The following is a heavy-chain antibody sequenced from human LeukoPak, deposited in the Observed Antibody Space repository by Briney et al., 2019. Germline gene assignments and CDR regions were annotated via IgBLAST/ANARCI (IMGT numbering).Heavy chain of an antibody. CDR2: IRYDGSNK. Sequence: PGRSLRLSCAASGFTFSSYGMHWVRQAPGKGLEWVAFIRYDGSNKYYADSVKGRFTISRDNSKITLYLQMNSLRAEDTAVYYCAKDVGYCSSTGCCTCDYWGQGNLVTVS. CDR3: AKDVGYCSSTGCCTCDY. J-gene: IGHJ4*02. D-gene: IGHD2-2*02. V-gene: IGHV3-30*02. CDR1: GFTFSSYG.